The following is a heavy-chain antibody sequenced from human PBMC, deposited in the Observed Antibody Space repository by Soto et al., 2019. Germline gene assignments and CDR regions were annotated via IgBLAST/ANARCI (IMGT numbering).Heavy chain of an antibody. D-gene: IGHD5-18*01. CDR1: GFTFSSYG. V-gene: IGHV3-30*18. Sequence: QVQLVESGGGVVQPGRSLRLSCAASGFTFSSYGMHWVRQAPGKGLEWVAVISYDGSNKYYADSVKGRFTISRDNSKNTLYLQMNSRRAEDSAGYYCANQYSDGLQPYYYYYYGMDVWGQGTKVTVSS. CDR3: ANQYSDGLQPYYYYYYGMDV. J-gene: IGHJ6*02. CDR2: ISYDGSNK.